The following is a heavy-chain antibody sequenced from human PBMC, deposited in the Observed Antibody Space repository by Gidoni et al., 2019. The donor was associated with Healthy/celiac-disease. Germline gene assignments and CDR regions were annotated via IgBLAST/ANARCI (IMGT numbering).Heavy chain of an antibody. CDR1: GGSISSSSYY. CDR2: IYYSGST. J-gene: IGHJ4*02. V-gene: IGHV4-39*01. D-gene: IGHD3-10*01. Sequence: QLQLQESGPGLVKPSETLSLTCTVSGGSISSSSYYWGWIRQPPGKGREWIGSIYYSGSTYYNPSLKSRVTISVDTSKNQFSLKLSSVTAADTAVYYCARRTGSVDYWGQGTLVTVSS. CDR3: ARRTGSVDY.